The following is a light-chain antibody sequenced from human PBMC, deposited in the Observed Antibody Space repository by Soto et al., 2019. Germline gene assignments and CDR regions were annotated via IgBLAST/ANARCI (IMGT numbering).Light chain of an antibody. CDR1: QSISTF. Sequence: DIQMTQSPSSLSASVGDRVTITCRASQSISTFLNWYQQKPGKAPKLLIYGASNLESGVPSTFSGSGSGTDFTLTISSLQPEDFVTYSCQQCFSPPLLTFGGGTKVEIK. CDR3: QQCFSPPLLT. V-gene: IGKV1-39*01. J-gene: IGKJ4*01. CDR2: GAS.